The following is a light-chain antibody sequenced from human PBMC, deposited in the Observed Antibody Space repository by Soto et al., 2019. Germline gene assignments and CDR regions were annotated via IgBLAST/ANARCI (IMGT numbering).Light chain of an antibody. CDR1: SSDVGDNY. Sequence: LTQPPSASGSPGQSVTISCTGTSSDVGDNYVSWYQQHLGKAPKLTIYEVSQRPSGVPDRFSGSNSGNTASLTVSGLPTEDAADYYCSAYAGSNNFVFGSGT. CDR3: SAYAGSNNFV. V-gene: IGLV2-8*01. CDR2: EVS. J-gene: IGLJ1*01.